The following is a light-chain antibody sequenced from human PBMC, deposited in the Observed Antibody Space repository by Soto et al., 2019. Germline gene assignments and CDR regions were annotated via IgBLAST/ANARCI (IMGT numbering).Light chain of an antibody. V-gene: IGLV2-14*01. CDR1: SSDVGAYNF. J-gene: IGLJ1*01. CDR3: SSFTTSRTYA. CDR2: EVS. Sequence: QSVLTQPASVSGSPGQSITISCTGTSSDVGAYNFVSWYQQYPGKAPKFIIYEVSNRPSGVSNRFSGSKSGNTASLTISGLQAEDEADYYCSSFTTSRTYAFGSGTKVTVL.